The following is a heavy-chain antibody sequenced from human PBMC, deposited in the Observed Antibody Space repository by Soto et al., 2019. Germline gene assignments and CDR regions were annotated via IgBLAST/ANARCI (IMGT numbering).Heavy chain of an antibody. V-gene: IGHV4-34*01. D-gene: IGHD3-16*02. CDR1: GGSFSGYY. CDR3: ARGGTSDYVWGSYRYKERVLDY. CDR2: INHSGST. Sequence: PSETLSLTCAVYGGSFSGYYWSWIRQPPGKGLEWIGEINHSGSTNYNPSLKSRVTISVDTSKNQFSLKLSSVTAADTAVYYCARGGTSDYVWGSYRYKERVLDYWGQGTLVTVSS. J-gene: IGHJ4*02.